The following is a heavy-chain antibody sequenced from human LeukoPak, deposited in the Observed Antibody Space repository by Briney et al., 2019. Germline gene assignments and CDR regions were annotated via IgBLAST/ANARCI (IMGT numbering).Heavy chain of an antibody. J-gene: IGHJ6*04. V-gene: IGHV4-34*01. D-gene: IGHD2-2*02. CDR3: ARGYCSSTSCYRDYYYYYGMDV. Sequence: SETLSLTCAVYGGSFSGYYWSWIRQPPGKGLEWIGEINHSGSTNYNPSLRSGVTISVDTSKNQFSLKMSSVTAADTAVYYCARGYCSSTSCYRDYYYYYGMDVWGKGTTVTVSS. CDR1: GGSFSGYY. CDR2: INHSGST.